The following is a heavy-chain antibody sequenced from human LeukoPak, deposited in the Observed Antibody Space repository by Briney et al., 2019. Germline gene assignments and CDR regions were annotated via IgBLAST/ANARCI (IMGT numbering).Heavy chain of an antibody. CDR3: AKDQGYTRAGIAAAGTGGFDY. D-gene: IGHD6-13*01. J-gene: IGHJ4*02. CDR1: GFTFSSSA. V-gene: IGHV3-23*01. CDR2: ISNNGGYT. Sequence: PGGSLRLSCAASGFTFSSSAMSWVRQAPGKGLEWVSAISNNGGYTYYADSVQGRFTISRDNSKSTLCLQMNSLRAEGTAVYYCAKDQGYTRAGIAAAGTGGFDYWGQGTLVTVSS.